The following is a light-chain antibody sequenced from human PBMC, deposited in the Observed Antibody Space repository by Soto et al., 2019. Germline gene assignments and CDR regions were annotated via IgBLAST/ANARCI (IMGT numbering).Light chain of an antibody. Sequence: DIVMTQSPTNLSVSPGERATLSCKSSQRVSSNLAWYQQKPGQAPRLLIYGVSTRATGIPARFSGSGSGTEFTLTISSLQSEDSAVYYCQQYKNWLALTFGGGTMVDIK. CDR1: QRVSSN. CDR3: QQYKNWLALT. V-gene: IGKV3-15*01. J-gene: IGKJ4*01. CDR2: GVS.